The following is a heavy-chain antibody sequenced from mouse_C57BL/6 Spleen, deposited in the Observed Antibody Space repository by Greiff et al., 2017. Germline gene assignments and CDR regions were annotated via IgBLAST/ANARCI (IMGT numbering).Heavy chain of an antibody. J-gene: IGHJ4*01. CDR2: ISSGSSTI. Sequence: DVKLVESGGGLVKPGGSLKLSCAASGFTFSDYGMHWVRQAPEKGLEGVAYISSGSSTIYYADTVKGRFTISRDNAKNTLFLQMTSLRSEDTAMYYCARPITTGVAKVYAMDYWGQGTSVTVSS. V-gene: IGHV5-17*01. D-gene: IGHD1-1*01. CDR1: GFTFSDYG. CDR3: ARPITTGVAKVYAMDY.